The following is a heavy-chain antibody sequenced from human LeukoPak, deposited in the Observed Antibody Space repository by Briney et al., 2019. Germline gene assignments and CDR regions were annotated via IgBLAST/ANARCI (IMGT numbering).Heavy chain of an antibody. J-gene: IGHJ3*02. V-gene: IGHV3-21*01. CDR3: AGDYEGNLAFDI. CDR1: GFSFSNCS. D-gene: IGHD4-23*01. CDR2: ISSSSTYI. Sequence: GGSLRLSCAASGFSFSNCSMNWVRQAPGKGLEWVSSISSSSTYIYYADSLEGRFTTSRDNVRNSLYLQMNSLRAEDTAVYYCAGDYEGNLAFDIWGQGTMVTVSS.